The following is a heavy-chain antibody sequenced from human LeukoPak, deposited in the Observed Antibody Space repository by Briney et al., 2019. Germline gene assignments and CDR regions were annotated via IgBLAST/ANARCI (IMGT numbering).Heavy chain of an antibody. J-gene: IGHJ4*02. CDR1: GFTFSSYG. CDR2: IRYDRSNK. Sequence: PGGSLRLSCAASGFTFSSYGMHWVRQAPGKGLEWVAFIRYDRSNKYYADSVKGRFTISRDNSKNTLYLQMNSLRAEDTAVYYCAKDPTSNYYDFWSGYHEDYWGQGTLVTVSS. D-gene: IGHD3-3*01. CDR3: AKDPTSNYYDFWSGYHEDY. V-gene: IGHV3-30*02.